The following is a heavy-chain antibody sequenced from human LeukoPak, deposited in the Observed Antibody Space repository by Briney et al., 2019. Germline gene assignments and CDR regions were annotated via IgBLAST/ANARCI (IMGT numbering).Heavy chain of an antibody. Sequence: PSETLSLTCTVSGGSFTTYSWSWIRQPPGKGLDWIGDVHSNGNTNYNPSLKNRVTMSIDTSRDQFSLTLTSVTAADTAIFYCAWRIQLWSYWHFDLWGRGTVDTVSS. CDR1: GGSFTTYS. CDR2: VHSNGNT. D-gene: IGHD5-18*01. CDR3: AWRIQLWSYWHFDL. J-gene: IGHJ2*01. V-gene: IGHV4-4*08.